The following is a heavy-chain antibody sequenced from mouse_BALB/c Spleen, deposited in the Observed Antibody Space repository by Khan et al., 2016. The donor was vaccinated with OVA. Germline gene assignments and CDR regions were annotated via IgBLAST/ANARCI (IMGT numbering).Heavy chain of an antibody. Sequence: EVQLVESGPGLVKPSQSLSLTCNVTGYSITSENTWNWIRQFPGNKLEWMGFISYNRNTRYNPTLKSRISMNRDTSKNQFFLQLNSVTSEDTATYYCARKDYYDYDPFPYWGQGTLVTVSA. CDR3: ARKDYYDYDPFPY. D-gene: IGHD2-4*01. V-gene: IGHV3-2*02. CDR2: ISYNRNT. J-gene: IGHJ3*01. CDR1: GYSITSENT.